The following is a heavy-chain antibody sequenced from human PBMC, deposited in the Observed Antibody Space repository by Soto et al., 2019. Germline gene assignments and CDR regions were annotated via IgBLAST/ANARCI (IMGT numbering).Heavy chain of an antibody. Sequence: GXSLKVSCKASGYAFTSYYMHWVRQAPGQGLEWMGIINPSGGSTDYAQRFKGRVTMTRDTSTSTVYMELSSLRSEDTAVYYCARDRAINMISTFDNWAQGSLVTVSS. CDR2: INPSGGST. CDR3: ARDRAINMISTFDN. J-gene: IGHJ4*02. CDR1: GYAFTSYY. V-gene: IGHV1-46*01. D-gene: IGHD3-22*01.